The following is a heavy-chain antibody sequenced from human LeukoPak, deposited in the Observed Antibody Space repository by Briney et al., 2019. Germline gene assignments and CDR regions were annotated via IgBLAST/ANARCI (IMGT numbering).Heavy chain of an antibody. J-gene: IGHJ4*02. D-gene: IGHD5-24*01. CDR1: GFTFSSYS. V-gene: IGHV3-21*01. Sequence: GGSLRLSCAASGFTFSSYSMNWVRQAPGKGLEWVSSISSSSSYIYYADSVKGRFTISRDNAKNSLYLQMNSLRAEDTAVYYCARGGRDGYTPFHWGQGTLVTVSS. CDR3: ARGGRDGYTPFH. CDR2: ISSSSSYI.